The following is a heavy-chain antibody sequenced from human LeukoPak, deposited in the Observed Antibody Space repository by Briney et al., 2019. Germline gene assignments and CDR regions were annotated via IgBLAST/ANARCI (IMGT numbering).Heavy chain of an antibody. D-gene: IGHD2-15*01. J-gene: IGHJ5*02. CDR2: ISNSGRSI. CDR3: ARVRYCSGGSCYGNWYDP. V-gene: IGHV3-48*03. Sequence: GGSLRLSCAASGFTFSSYEMNWVRQAPGKGLEWVSYISNSGRSINYADSVRGRFTISRDNGKNSLYLQMNSLRAEDTAVYYCARVRYCSGGSCYGNWYDPWGQGTLVTVSS. CDR1: GFTFSSYE.